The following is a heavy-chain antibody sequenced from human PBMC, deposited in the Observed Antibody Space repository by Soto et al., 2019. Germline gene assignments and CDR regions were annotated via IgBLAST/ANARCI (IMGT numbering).Heavy chain of an antibody. D-gene: IGHD4-17*01. CDR1: GGSISSYY. Sequence: QVQLQESGPGLVKPSETLSLTCSVSGGSISSYYWSWIRQPPGKGLEWIGYMFYSGSTNYNPSLKSRVTITVDTSTNQFSLKLSAVTAADTAVYYCAGDGYYGGTNDAFDSWGQGTMVTVSS. J-gene: IGHJ3*02. CDR2: MFYSGST. CDR3: AGDGYYGGTNDAFDS. V-gene: IGHV4-59*01.